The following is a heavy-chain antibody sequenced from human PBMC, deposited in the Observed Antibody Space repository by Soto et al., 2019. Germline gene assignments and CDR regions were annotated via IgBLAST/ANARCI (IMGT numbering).Heavy chain of an antibody. J-gene: IGHJ4*02. CDR2: INHSGST. D-gene: IGHD6-6*01. CDR1: VGTFSGYY. V-gene: IGHV4-34*01. Sequence: SETLSLTCVFYVGTFSGYYWSWIRQPPGKGLEWIGEINHSGSTNFNPSLKSRVTISVDTSKNQFSLKLSSVTAADTAVYYCARAGIAARLVDFWGQGTLVTVSS. CDR3: ARAGIAARLVDF.